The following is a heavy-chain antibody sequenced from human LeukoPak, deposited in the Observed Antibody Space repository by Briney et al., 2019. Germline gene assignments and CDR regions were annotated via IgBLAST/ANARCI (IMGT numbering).Heavy chain of an antibody. D-gene: IGHD5-12*01. Sequence: GGSLRLSCAASGFTFNIYAVNWVRQASGKGLEWVSTISGSGSSTYYADSVKGRFTISRDNSKNTLYLQMNSLRAEDTAVYFCAKDQHGYDKPIDYWGQGTLVTVSS. V-gene: IGHV3-23*01. J-gene: IGHJ4*02. CDR3: AKDQHGYDKPIDY. CDR1: GFTFNIYA. CDR2: ISGSGSST.